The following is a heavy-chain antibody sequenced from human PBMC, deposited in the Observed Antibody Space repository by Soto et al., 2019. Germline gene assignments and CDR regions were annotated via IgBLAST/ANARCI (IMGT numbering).Heavy chain of an antibody. Sequence: QVQLQESGPGLVKPSETLSLTCTVSGDSISHYYWSWIRQPPGKELEWIGYIYYTGTTNYNPSLKSRVTMSVDTSKNQFSLKLSSVTAADTAVYYCARTLSTGTGDSWGQGTLVTVSS. V-gene: IGHV4-59*01. CDR3: ARTLSTGTGDS. CDR2: IYYTGTT. CDR1: GDSISHYY. J-gene: IGHJ4*02. D-gene: IGHD1-1*01.